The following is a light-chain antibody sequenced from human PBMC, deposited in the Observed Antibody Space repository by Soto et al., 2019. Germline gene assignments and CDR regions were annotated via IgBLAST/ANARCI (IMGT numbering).Light chain of an antibody. CDR2: DVS. J-gene: IGLJ2*01. Sequence: SALTQPASVSGSPGQSINISCTGTSSDDGGYNYVSWYQQHPGKAPKLMIYDVSNRPSGVSNRFSGSKSGNTASLTISGLQAEDEADYYCSLYTSSSTVVFGGGTKLTVL. CDR3: SLYTSSSTVV. CDR1: SSDDGGYNY. V-gene: IGLV2-14*01.